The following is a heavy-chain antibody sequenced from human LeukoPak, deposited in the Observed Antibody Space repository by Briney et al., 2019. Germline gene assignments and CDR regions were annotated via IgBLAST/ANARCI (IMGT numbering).Heavy chain of an antibody. V-gene: IGHV4-4*09. Sequence: SETLSLTCTVSGGSISDYYWSWIRQPPGTGLEWIGYIRTSGSTNYSPSLASRDTMSVDTSKNQISLKLRSVTAADTAVYYCARPHSSTDFYAFDIWGQGTMVTVSS. CDR1: GGSISDYY. J-gene: IGHJ3*02. D-gene: IGHD2-2*01. CDR2: IRTSGST. CDR3: ARPHSSTDFYAFDI.